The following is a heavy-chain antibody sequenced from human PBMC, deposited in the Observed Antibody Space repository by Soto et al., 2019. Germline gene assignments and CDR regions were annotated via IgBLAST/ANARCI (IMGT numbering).Heavy chain of an antibody. CDR2: ISSNSEYI. J-gene: IGHJ4*02. D-gene: IGHD6-19*01. V-gene: IGHV3-21*01. Sequence: PGGSLRLSCAASGFTFSSYSMNWVRQAPGKGPEWVSSISSNSEYIYYADSVKGRFTISRDNAKNSLYLQMNTLRAEDTAVYYCAREGSSGWFYFDSWGQGALVTVSS. CDR1: GFTFSSYS. CDR3: AREGSSGWFYFDS.